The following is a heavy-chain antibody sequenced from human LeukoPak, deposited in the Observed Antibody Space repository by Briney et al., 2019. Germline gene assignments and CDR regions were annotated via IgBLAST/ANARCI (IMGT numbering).Heavy chain of an antibody. V-gene: IGHV3-21*01. Sequence: GGSLRLSCAASGFTFSSYNMNWVRQAPGKGLEWVSSISSSSSYIYYADSMKGRFTISRDNAKNSLYLQMNSLRAEDTAVYYCARSESRGDDAFDIWGQGTMVIVSS. CDR3: ARSESRGDDAFDI. CDR2: ISSSSSYI. J-gene: IGHJ3*02. D-gene: IGHD5-24*01. CDR1: GFTFSSYN.